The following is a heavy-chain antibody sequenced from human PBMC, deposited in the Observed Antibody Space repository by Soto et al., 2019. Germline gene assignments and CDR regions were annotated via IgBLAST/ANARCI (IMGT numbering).Heavy chain of an antibody. Sequence: SETLSLTCTVSGGSISSSSYYWGWIRQPPGKGLEWIGRIYYSGSTYYNPSLKSRVTISVDTYKNQVSLNLSSVTAADTAVYYCARVWGDYGGPYYFDYWGQGTLVTVSS. D-gene: IGHD4-17*01. J-gene: IGHJ4*02. CDR3: ARVWGDYGGPYYFDY. CDR2: IYYSGST. V-gene: IGHV4-39*01. CDR1: GGSISSSSYY.